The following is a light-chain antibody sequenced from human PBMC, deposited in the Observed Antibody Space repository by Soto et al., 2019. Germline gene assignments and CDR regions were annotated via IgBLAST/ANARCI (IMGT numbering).Light chain of an antibody. J-gene: IGKJ4*01. CDR1: QRVSSN. V-gene: IGKV3-20*01. CDR3: QQYGTSPLT. Sequence: EIVLTQSPVTLSVSPGDTATLSCRASQRVSSNLAWYQKKPGQAPRLLIYGASTRATGIPARFSGSGSATEFTLTISRLEPEDFAVYYCQQYGTSPLTFGGGTKVDIK. CDR2: GAS.